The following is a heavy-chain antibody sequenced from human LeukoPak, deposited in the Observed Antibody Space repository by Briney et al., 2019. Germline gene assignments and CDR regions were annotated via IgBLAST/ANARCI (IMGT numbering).Heavy chain of an antibody. CDR1: GFTFSSSA. CDR3: ARYCISTRCYAFDI. D-gene: IGHD2-2*01. Sequence: GGSLRLSCAASGFTFSSSAMHWVRQAPGKGLEWVAVISYDGSDKYYADSVKGRFTISRDNSKNTLYLQMNSLRAEDTAVYYCARYCISTRCYAFDIWGQGTMVTVSS. CDR2: ISYDGSDK. V-gene: IGHV3-30-3*01. J-gene: IGHJ3*02.